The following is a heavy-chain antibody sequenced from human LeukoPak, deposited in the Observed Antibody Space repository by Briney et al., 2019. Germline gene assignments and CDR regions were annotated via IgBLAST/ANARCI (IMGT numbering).Heavy chain of an antibody. CDR1: GVSISSGGYY. CDR2: IYYSGST. Sequence: SQTLSLTCTVSGVSISSGGYYWSWLRQHPGKGLEWIGYIYYSGSTYYNPSLKSRVTISVDTSKNQLSLKLSSVTAADTAVYYCARRGYGSGSPPYFDYWGQGTLVTVSS. V-gene: IGHV4-31*03. D-gene: IGHD3-10*01. CDR3: ARRGYGSGSPPYFDY. J-gene: IGHJ4*02.